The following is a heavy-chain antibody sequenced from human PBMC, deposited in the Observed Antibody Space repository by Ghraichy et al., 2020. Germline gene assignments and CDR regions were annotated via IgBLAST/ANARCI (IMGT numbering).Heavy chain of an antibody. D-gene: IGHD2-2*01. CDR1: GGSSSGYY. Sequence: SETLSLTCAVYGGSSSGYYSSWVRQPPGKGLEWIGEINHSGSTNYNPSLKSRVTISVDTSKNQLSLKLSSVTAADTAVYYCARGGYKVPAAIGYYYMDVWGEGATLTICS. J-gene: IGHJ6*03. V-gene: IGHV4-34*01. CDR3: ARGGYKVPAAIGYYYMDV. CDR2: INHSGST.